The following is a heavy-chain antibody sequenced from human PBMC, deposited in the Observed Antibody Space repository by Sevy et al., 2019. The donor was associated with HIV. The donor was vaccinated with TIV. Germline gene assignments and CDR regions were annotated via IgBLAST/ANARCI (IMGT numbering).Heavy chain of an antibody. Sequence: ASVTVSCKASGYTFTNYHINWVRQATGQGLEWMGWMNPNSGDTAYTQKFQGRVTMTRNTSIRTAYMELTSLRSEDTAVYYCARGGIQLNAFDIWGQGTLVTVSS. CDR1: GYTFTNYH. V-gene: IGHV1-8*01. CDR3: ARGGIQLNAFDI. D-gene: IGHD5-18*01. J-gene: IGHJ3*02. CDR2: MNPNSGDT.